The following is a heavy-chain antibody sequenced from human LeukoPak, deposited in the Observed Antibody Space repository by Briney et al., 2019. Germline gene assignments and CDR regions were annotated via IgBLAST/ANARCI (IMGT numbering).Heavy chain of an antibody. CDR2: ISWNSGTI. CDR1: GFTFDDYA. CDR3: ARGSPIQPDY. J-gene: IGHJ4*02. Sequence: GGSLRLSCAASGFTFDDYAMDWVRQAPGKGLEWVSGISWNSGTIAYADSVKGRFTISRDNAKNFLYLQMNSLRVEDTALYYCARGSPIQPDYWGQGTLVTVSS. V-gene: IGHV3-9*01.